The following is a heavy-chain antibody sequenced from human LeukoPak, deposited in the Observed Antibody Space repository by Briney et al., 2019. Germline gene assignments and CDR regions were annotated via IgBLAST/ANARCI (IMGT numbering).Heavy chain of an antibody. J-gene: IGHJ4*02. CDR1: GFTVSSNY. V-gene: IGHV3-53*01. Sequence: GGSLRLSCAASGFTVSSNYMSWVRQAPGQGLEWVSVVYSGVNTYYADSVKGRFTISRDNSKNTLYLQMNSLRAEDTAVYYCARVMDYFDYWGQGTLVTASS. CDR3: ARVMDYFDY. D-gene: IGHD5-24*01. CDR2: VYSGVNT.